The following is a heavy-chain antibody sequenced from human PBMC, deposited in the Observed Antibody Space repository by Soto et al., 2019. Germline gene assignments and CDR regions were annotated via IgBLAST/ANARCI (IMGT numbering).Heavy chain of an antibody. V-gene: IGHV3-30*18. CDR2: ISFDGKKR. CDR3: AKGAQAAAVLDH. D-gene: IGHD6-25*01. Sequence: QVQLLESGGGVVQPGRSLKLSCRTSGFTFSLYGMHWVRQAPGKGLEGLAVISFDGKKRYYADSVKGRFTISRDNSKTTLFLQMSSLRPDDTAVYFCAKGAQAAAVLDHWGQGALVTVAS. CDR1: GFTFSLYG. J-gene: IGHJ4*02.